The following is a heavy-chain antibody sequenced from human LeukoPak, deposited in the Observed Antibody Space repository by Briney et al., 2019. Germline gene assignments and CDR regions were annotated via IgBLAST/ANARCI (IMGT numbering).Heavy chain of an antibody. V-gene: IGHV3-9*01. J-gene: IGHJ4*01. CDR1: GFTFDDYA. CDR3: AKDGIWFGELWTWGFIDY. Sequence: GGSLRLSCAASGFTFDDYAMHWVRQAPGKGLEWVSGISWNSGSIGYADSVKGRFTISRDNAKNSLYLQMNSLRAEDTALYYCAKDGIWFGELWTWGFIDYWGHGTLVTVSS. D-gene: IGHD3-10*01. CDR2: ISWNSGSI.